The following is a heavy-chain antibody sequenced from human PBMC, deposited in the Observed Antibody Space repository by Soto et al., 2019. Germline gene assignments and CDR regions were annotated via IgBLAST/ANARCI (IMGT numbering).Heavy chain of an antibody. CDR3: ARDGVAYSGYHYPYFYD. V-gene: IGHV1-3*01. D-gene: IGHD5-12*01. Sequence: ASVKVSCKASGYTFTSYAMHWVRQAPGQRLEWMGWINAGNGNTKYSQKFQGRVTITRDTSASTAYMELSSLRSEDTAVYYCARDGVAYSGYHYPYFYDWGQGTLVTVSS. CDR2: INAGNGNT. J-gene: IGHJ4*02. CDR1: GYTFTSYA.